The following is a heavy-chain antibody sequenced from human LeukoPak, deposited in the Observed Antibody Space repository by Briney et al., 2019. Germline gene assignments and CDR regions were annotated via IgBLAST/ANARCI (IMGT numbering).Heavy chain of an antibody. V-gene: IGHV5-51*01. CDR1: GYIFTNYW. Sequence: ASVKVSCKVAGYIFTNYWIAWVRQIPGKGLEWMGINYPSDSDTRYSPSFQGQVTISGDKSISTAYLQWSSLKASDTAMYYCARVLPGSVYYFDYWGQGTLVTVSS. D-gene: IGHD2-8*01. J-gene: IGHJ4*02. CDR2: NYPSDSDT. CDR3: ARVLPGSVYYFDY.